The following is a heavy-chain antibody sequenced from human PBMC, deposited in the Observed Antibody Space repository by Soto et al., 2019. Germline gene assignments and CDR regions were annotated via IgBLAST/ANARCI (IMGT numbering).Heavy chain of an antibody. J-gene: IGHJ4*02. CDR1: GFTFSSYA. CDR2: ISGSGGST. V-gene: IGHV3-23*01. Sequence: GGSLRLSCAASGFTFSSYAMSWVRQAPGKGLEWVSAISGSGGSTYYADSVKGRFTISRDNSKNTLYLQMNSLGAEDTAVYYCANFILALGRNPYNWNDVSLNVDYWGQGTLVTVSS. D-gene: IGHD1-20*01. CDR3: ANFILALGRNPYNWNDVSLNVDY.